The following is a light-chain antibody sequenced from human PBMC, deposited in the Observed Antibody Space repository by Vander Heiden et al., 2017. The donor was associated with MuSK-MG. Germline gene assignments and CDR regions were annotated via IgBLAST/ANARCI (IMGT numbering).Light chain of an antibody. CDR3: QQINSTRT. CDR1: QSVSSY. CDR2: AAS. Sequence: LMFQSPASLSASVGDRVTIACRASQSVSSYLDWYQQKPGKAPKLLIYAASSWESGVPSRFSGSGSGTDFTLTISRLQPEDFATYYCQQINSTRTFGQGTKVEIK. V-gene: IGKV1-39*01. J-gene: IGKJ1*01.